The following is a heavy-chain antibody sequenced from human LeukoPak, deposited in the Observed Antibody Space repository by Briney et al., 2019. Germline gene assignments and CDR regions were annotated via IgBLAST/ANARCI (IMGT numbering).Heavy chain of an antibody. CDR3: AGVPHPGDTAMVSGY. D-gene: IGHD5-18*01. Sequence: ASVKVSCKASGYTFTGYYMHWVRQAPGQGLEWMGWINPNSGGTNYAQKFQGRVTMTRDTSISTAYMELSRLRSDDTAVYYCAGVPHPGDTAMVSGYWGQGTLVTVSS. J-gene: IGHJ4*02. V-gene: IGHV1-2*02. CDR2: INPNSGGT. CDR1: GYTFTGYY.